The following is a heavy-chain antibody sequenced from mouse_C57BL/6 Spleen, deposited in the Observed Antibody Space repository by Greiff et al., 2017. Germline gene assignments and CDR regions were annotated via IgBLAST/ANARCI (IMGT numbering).Heavy chain of an antibody. CDR1: GFTFSSYT. CDR2: ISGGGGNT. CDR3: ARPYYYGSSHAMDY. Sequence: EVNVVESGGGLVKPGGSLKLSCAASGFTFSSYTMSWVRQTPEKRLEWDATISGGGGNTYYPDSVKGRFTISRDNAKNTLYLQMSSLRSEDTALYYCARPYYYGSSHAMDYWGQGTSVTVSS. D-gene: IGHD1-1*01. J-gene: IGHJ4*01. V-gene: IGHV5-9*01.